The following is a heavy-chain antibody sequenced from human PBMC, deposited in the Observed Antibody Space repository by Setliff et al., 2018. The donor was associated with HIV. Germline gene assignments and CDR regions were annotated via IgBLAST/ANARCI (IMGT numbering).Heavy chain of an antibody. D-gene: IGHD3-22*01. V-gene: IGHV4-61*02. J-gene: IGHJ3*02. Sequence: SETLSLTCTVSGDSVSSRSYYWSWIRQPAGKGLEWIGRIYTSGSTNYNPSLKSRVTMSVDTSKNQFSLKLSSVTAADTAVYYCARDRYYDSSGYIPFDIWGQGTMVT. CDR1: GDSVSSRSYY. CDR2: IYTSGST. CDR3: ARDRYYDSSGYIPFDI.